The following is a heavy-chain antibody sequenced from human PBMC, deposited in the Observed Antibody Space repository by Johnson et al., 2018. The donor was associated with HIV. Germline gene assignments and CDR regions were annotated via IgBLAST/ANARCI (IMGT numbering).Heavy chain of an antibody. V-gene: IGHV3-23*04. D-gene: IGHD5-24*01. Sequence: VQLVESGGGLVQPGRSMRLSCAASGFTFDDYAMAWVRQAPGKGLEWVSTISGSGSSTHYADSVKGRFTISRDNSKNTMYLQMNSLRAEDTAVYYCARDLRWSYDAFDIWGQGTMVTVSS. CDR3: ARDLRWSYDAFDI. CDR1: GFTFDDYA. J-gene: IGHJ3*02. CDR2: ISGSGSST.